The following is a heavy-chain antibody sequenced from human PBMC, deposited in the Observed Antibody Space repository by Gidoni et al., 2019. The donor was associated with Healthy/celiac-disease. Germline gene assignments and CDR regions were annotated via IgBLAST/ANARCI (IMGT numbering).Heavy chain of an antibody. Sequence: QVQLQQSGPGLVKPAQTRSLTCAIYGDSVTSNSAAWNWIRQSPSRGLGWLGRTYYRSKWYNDYAVSVKSRITINPDTSKNQFSLQLNSVTPEDTAVYYCARDRTSGTYWYFDLWGRGTLVTVSS. CDR2: TYYRSKWYN. D-gene: IGHD3-10*01. CDR3: ARDRTSGTYWYFDL. J-gene: IGHJ2*01. CDR1: GDSVTSNSAA. V-gene: IGHV6-1*01.